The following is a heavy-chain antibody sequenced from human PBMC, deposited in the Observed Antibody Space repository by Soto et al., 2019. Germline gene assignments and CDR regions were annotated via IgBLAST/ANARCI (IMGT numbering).Heavy chain of an antibody. J-gene: IGHJ4*02. V-gene: IGHV3-23*01. Sequence: GGSLRLSCAASGLTFSTYAMSWVRQTPGKGLEWVSGISGSGGGDKTYYADSVKGRFTISRDNSKNTLYLQMNSLRAEDTAVYYCEGDQYYYDSGLWGKGTRVTVSS. CDR1: GLTFSTYA. CDR3: EGDQYYYDSGL. D-gene: IGHD3-10*01. CDR2: ISGSGGGDKT.